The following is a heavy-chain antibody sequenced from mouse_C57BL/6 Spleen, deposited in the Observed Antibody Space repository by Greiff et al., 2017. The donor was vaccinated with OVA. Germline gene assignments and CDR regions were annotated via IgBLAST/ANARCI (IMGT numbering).Heavy chain of an antibody. CDR1: GFNIKDDY. CDR3: TNGAMDY. Sequence: EVQLVESGAELVRPGASVKLSCTASGFNIKDDYMHWVKQRPEQGLEWIGWIDPENGDTEYASKFQGKATITADTSSNTAYLQLSSLTSEDTAVYYCTNGAMDYWGQGTSVTVSS. J-gene: IGHJ4*01. V-gene: IGHV14-4*01. CDR2: IDPENGDT.